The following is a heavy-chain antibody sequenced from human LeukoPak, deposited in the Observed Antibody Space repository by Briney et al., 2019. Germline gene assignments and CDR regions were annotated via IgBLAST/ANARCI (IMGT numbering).Heavy chain of an antibody. Sequence: ASVKVSCKASGYTFTSYGISWVRQAPGQGLEWMGWISAYNGNTNYAQKLQGRVTMTTDTSTSTAYMELRSLRSDDTAVYYCARDSLDYYDSSGYYLGDYWGQGTLVTVSS. V-gene: IGHV1-18*01. CDR2: ISAYNGNT. J-gene: IGHJ4*02. D-gene: IGHD3-22*01. CDR3: ARDSLDYYDSSGYYLGDY. CDR1: GYTFTSYG.